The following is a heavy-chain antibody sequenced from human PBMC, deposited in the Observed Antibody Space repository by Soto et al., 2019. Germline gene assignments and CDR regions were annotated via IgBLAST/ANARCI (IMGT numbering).Heavy chain of an antibody. CDR3: TTVSHAAV. D-gene: IGHD2-2*01. CDR1: GPTFTDAW. V-gene: IGHV3-15*01. J-gene: IGHJ6*02. Sequence: EVQVVESGGGLVKPGGSLRLSCEVSGPTFTDAWMSWVRQVPGMGLEWIGRIKDKSAGGTTDYAAPVKGRFTISRDDSKNMMYLQMNSLKTEDTAVYYCTTVSHAAVRGQGTTVIVSS. CDR2: IKDKSAGGTT.